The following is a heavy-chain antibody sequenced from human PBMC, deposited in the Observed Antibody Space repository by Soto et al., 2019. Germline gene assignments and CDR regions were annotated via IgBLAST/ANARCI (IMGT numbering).Heavy chain of an antibody. CDR2: ISAYNGNT. V-gene: IGHV1-18*01. Sequence: RASVKVSCKASGYTFTSYAMHWVRQAPGQGLEWMGWISAYNGNTNYAQKLQGRVTMTTDTSTSTAYMELRSLRSDDTAVYYCARVSIWGFDYFDYWGQGTLVTVSS. CDR1: GYTFTSYA. J-gene: IGHJ4*02. CDR3: ARVSIWGFDYFDY. D-gene: IGHD7-27*01.